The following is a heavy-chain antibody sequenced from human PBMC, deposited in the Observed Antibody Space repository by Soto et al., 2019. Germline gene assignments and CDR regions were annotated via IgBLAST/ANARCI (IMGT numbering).Heavy chain of an antibody. CDR2: ISGSGDST. CDR3: AKALYGGFTY. V-gene: IGHV3-23*01. Sequence: EVRLLESGGGLVQPGGSLRLSCAASGFTFSVYAMSWVRQAPGKGLEWVSGISGSGDSTHYADSVKGRFTVSRDNSKSMLYLQTTSLRAEDTAIYYCAKALYGGFTYWGQGTLVTGSS. CDR1: GFTFSVYA. J-gene: IGHJ4*02. D-gene: IGHD3-10*01.